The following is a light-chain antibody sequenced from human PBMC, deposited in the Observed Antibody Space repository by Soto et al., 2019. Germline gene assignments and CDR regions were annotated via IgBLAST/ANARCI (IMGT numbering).Light chain of an antibody. J-gene: IGKJ5*01. V-gene: IGKV3-20*01. CDR3: QQYGSLLHIT. CDR2: GAS. Sequence: EIVLTQSPGTLSLSPGERATLSCRASQSVSSSYLAWYQQKPGQAPRLLIYGASSRATGIPDRFSGSGSGTDFTLTISRLEPEDFAVYYCQQYGSLLHITFGQGTRLEIK. CDR1: QSVSSSY.